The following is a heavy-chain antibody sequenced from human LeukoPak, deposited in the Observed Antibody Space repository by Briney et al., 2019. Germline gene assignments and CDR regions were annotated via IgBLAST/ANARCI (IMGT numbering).Heavy chain of an antibody. Sequence: PGGSLRLSCEASGFIFSSYWMSWVRQAPGKGLEWVANIKKDGSEKYYVDSVKGRFTISRDNAKNSLYLQMNSLRAEDTAVYYCAGGYFDFDYWGQGTLVTVSS. V-gene: IGHV3-7*01. CDR2: IKKDGSEK. D-gene: IGHD3-9*01. CDR3: AGGYFDFDY. CDR1: GFIFSSYW. J-gene: IGHJ4*02.